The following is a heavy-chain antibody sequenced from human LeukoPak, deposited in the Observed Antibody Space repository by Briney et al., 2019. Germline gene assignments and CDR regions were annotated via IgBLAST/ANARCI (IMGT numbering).Heavy chain of an antibody. CDR1: GFTSRRYW. CDR3: ARRYYGSATYRLPYDY. V-gene: IGHV3-7*01. CDR2: IKQDGSEK. D-gene: IGHD3-22*01. Sequence: PGGSLRLSCEVSGFTSRRYWTSWVRQAPGKGLEWVANIKQDGSEKYYVDSVKGRFTISRDNAENSLYLQMSSLRAEDTAVYYCARRYYGSATYRLPYDYWGQGTLVTVSS. J-gene: IGHJ4*02.